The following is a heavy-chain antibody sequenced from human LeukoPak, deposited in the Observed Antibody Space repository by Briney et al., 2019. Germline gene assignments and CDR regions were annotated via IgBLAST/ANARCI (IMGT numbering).Heavy chain of an antibody. Sequence: GGSLRLSCAASGFTFDDHGMTWVRQVPGKGLEWVSGINWNGDSTGYGDSVKGRFTISRDSAENSLYLQMNSLRAEDTAVYYCARAAIAAARIYYYMDVWGKGTTVTVSS. V-gene: IGHV3-20*04. CDR2: INWNGDST. CDR3: ARAAIAAARIYYYMDV. J-gene: IGHJ6*03. D-gene: IGHD6-13*01. CDR1: GFTFDDHG.